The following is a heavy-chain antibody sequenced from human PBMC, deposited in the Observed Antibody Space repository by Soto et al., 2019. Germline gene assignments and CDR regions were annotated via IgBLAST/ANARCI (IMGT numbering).Heavy chain of an antibody. CDR1: GFTFSSYS. Sequence: EVQLEESGGGLVKPGGSLRLSCGVSGFTFSSYSMNWVRQAPGKGLEWVSFISSSSYYIYYTDSVKGRFTISRDNAKNSLYLQMNSLRAEDTAIYFCARDRGAVAVPGWFDPWGQGTLVTVSS. J-gene: IGHJ5*02. V-gene: IGHV3-21*01. CDR3: ARDRGAVAVPGWFDP. D-gene: IGHD6-19*01. CDR2: ISSSSYYI.